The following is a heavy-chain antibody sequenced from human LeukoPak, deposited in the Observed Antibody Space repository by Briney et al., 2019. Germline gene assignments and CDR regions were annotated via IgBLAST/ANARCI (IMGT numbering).Heavy chain of an antibody. CDR3: AKDQRFLEWLAGYYFDY. V-gene: IGHV3-23*01. CDR1: GFTFSSYA. J-gene: IGHJ4*02. D-gene: IGHD3-3*01. CDR2: ISGSGGST. Sequence: GGSLRLSCAASGFTFSSYAMSWVRQAPGKGLEWVSAISGSGGSTYYADSVKGRFTISRDNSKNTLCLQMNSLRAEDTAVYYCAKDQRFLEWLAGYYFDYWGQGTLVTVSS.